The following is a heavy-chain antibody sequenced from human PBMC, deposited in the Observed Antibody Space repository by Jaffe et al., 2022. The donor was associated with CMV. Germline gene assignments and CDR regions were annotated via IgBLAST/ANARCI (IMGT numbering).Heavy chain of an antibody. D-gene: IGHD3-22*01. J-gene: IGHJ1*01. Sequence: QVQLVQSGAEVKKPGSSVKVSCKASGGTFSSYAISWVRQAPGQGLEWMGGIIPIFGTANYAQKFQGRVTITADESTSTAYMELSSLRSEDTAVYYCASERSLIYYDSSASTPYGFQHWGQGTLVTVSS. CDR3: ASERSLIYYDSSASTPYGFQH. CDR2: IIPIFGTA. V-gene: IGHV1-69*01. CDR1: GGTFSSYA.